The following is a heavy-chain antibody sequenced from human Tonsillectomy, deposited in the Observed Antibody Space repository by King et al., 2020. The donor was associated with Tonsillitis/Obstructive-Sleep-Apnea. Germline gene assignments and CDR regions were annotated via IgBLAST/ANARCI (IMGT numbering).Heavy chain of an antibody. Sequence: VQLVESGGGLVQPGGSLRLSCAAAGLIFSSYEMNWVRQAPGKGLEWVSYISSSGSTIYYADSVKGRFTISRDNAKNSLYLQMNSLRAEDTAVYYCVRDSLGWSFDIWGRGTLVSVSS. D-gene: IGHD5-12*01. V-gene: IGHV3-48*03. CDR2: ISSSGSTI. CDR3: VRDSLGWSFDI. CDR1: GLIFSSYE. J-gene: IGHJ2*01.